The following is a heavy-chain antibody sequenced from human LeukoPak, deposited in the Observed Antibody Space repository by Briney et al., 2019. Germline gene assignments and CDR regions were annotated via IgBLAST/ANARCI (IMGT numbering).Heavy chain of an antibody. CDR1: GFNVSSSY. CDR3: AKDAGDY. V-gene: IGHV3-66*02. CDR2: IYSAGRT. D-gene: IGHD3-10*01. Sequence: GGSLRLSCAASGFNVSSSYMSWVRQAPGKGLEWVSVIYSAGRTYHADAVKGRFTISRDNSKNTLYLQMNSLRAEDTAVYYCAKDAGDYWGQGTLVTVSS. J-gene: IGHJ4*02.